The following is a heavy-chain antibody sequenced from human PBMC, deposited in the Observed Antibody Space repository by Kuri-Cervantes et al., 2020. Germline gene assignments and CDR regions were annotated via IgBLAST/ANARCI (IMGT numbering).Heavy chain of an antibody. V-gene: IGHV1-3*01. CDR2: INAGNGNT. CDR3: ATITNGDYDVLGYYYYYMDV. Sequence: ASVKVSCKASGYTFTSYAMHWVRQAPGQRLEWMRWINAGNGNTKYSQKFQGRVTMTEDTSTDTAYMELSSLRSEDTAVYYCATITNGDYDVLGYYYYYMDVWGKGTTVTVSS. J-gene: IGHJ6*03. D-gene: IGHD4-17*01. CDR1: GYTFTSYA.